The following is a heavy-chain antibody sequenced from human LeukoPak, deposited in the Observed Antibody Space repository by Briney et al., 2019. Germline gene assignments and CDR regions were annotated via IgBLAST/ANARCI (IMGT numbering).Heavy chain of an antibody. V-gene: IGHV3-7*03. CDR3: ARDPTGQQLPYHY. J-gene: IGHJ4*02. CDR1: GFTTSSYC. CDR2: INQDGSEK. Sequence: GAPMSFSCAASGFTTSSYCMSLLHKAPGKRLEWVTNINQDGSEKYYVDSVKDRFTISRENAKNSLYLQMNSLRAEDTAVYYCARDPTGQQLPYHYWGQGTLVTVPS. D-gene: IGHD6-13*01.